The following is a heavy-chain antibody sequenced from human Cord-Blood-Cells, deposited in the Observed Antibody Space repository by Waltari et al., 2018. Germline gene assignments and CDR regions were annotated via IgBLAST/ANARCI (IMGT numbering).Heavy chain of an antibody. CDR1: GYSISSGYY. CDR3: ARAIFGVVMDY. J-gene: IGHJ4*02. V-gene: IGHV4-38-2*02. D-gene: IGHD3-3*01. CDR2: IYHSGST. Sequence: QVQLQESGPGLVKPSETLSLTCTVSGYSISSGYYWGWIRQPPGKGLEWIGSIYHSGSTYYNPSLKSRVTISVDTSNNQFSLKLSSVTAADTAVYYCARAIFGVVMDYWGQGTLVTVSS.